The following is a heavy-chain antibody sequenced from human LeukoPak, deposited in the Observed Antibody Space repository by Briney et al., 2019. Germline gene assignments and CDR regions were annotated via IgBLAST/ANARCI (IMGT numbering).Heavy chain of an antibody. J-gene: IGHJ4*02. CDR1: GFTFSSYA. Sequence: GGSLRLSCAASGFTFSSYAMSWVRHSPTKGLEWVASIDTTSEYIFYTDSLKGRFTISRDNAKNSLYLQMNNLRVEDTAVYYCARADRDSDWYIDDCWGQGTLVTVSS. CDR3: ARADRDSDWYIDDC. CDR2: IDTTSEYI. D-gene: IGHD6-19*01. V-gene: IGHV3-21*06.